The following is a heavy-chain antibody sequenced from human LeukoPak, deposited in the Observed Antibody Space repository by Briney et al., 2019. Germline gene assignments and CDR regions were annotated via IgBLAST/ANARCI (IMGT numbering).Heavy chain of an antibody. J-gene: IGHJ4*02. CDR3: AKGYYYDSSGYYQHFDH. D-gene: IGHD3-22*01. CDR1: GFTCSNFG. Sequence: GGSLRLSCAASGFTCSNFGIHWVRQAPGKGLEWVALISYDGSNQYYADSVKGRFTISRDNSKSTLYLQMNSLRPEDTAVYYCAKGYYYDSSGYYQHFDHWGQGTLVTVSS. CDR2: ISYDGSNQ. V-gene: IGHV3-30*18.